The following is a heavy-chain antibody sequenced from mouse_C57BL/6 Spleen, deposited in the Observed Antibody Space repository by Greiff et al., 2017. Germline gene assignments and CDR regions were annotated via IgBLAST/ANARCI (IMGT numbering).Heavy chain of an antibody. CDR2: ISDGGSYT. CDR3: ARDRIWDCGSSPGWFAY. J-gene: IGHJ3*01. V-gene: IGHV5-4*01. CDR1: GFTFSSYA. Sequence: DVQLVESGGGLVKPGGSLKLSCAASGFTFSSYAMSWVRQTPEKRLEWVATISDGGSYTYYPDNVKGRFTISRDNAKNNLYLQMSHLQSEDTAMYYCARDRIWDCGSSPGWFAYWGQGTLVTVSA. D-gene: IGHD1-1*01.